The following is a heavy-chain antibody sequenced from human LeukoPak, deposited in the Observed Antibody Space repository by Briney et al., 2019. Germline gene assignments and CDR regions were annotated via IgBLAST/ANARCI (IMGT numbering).Heavy chain of an antibody. Sequence: ASVKVSCKASGYTVTGYYLHWVRQAPGQGLEWMRWINPNSGGTNYAQKFQGRVTMTRDTSISTAYMELRRLRSDDSAMFYCARARADSWSGLDYWGQGTLVTVSS. V-gene: IGHV1-2*02. CDR1: GYTVTGYY. J-gene: IGHJ4*02. CDR3: ARARADSWSGLDY. D-gene: IGHD3-3*01. CDR2: INPNSGGT.